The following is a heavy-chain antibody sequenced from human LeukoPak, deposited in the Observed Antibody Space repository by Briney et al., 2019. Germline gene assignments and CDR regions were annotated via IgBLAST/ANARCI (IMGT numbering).Heavy chain of an antibody. CDR3: ARDPNLRQMEPISDAFDI. J-gene: IGHJ3*02. V-gene: IGHV1-69*05. CDR1: GGTFSSYA. D-gene: IGHD5-12*01. Sequence: SVKVSCKASGGTFSSYAISWVRQAPGQGLEWMGRIIPIFGTANYAQKFQGRVTITTDESTITAYMELSSLRSEDTAVYYCARDPNLRQMEPISDAFDIWGQGTMVTVSS. CDR2: IIPIFGTA.